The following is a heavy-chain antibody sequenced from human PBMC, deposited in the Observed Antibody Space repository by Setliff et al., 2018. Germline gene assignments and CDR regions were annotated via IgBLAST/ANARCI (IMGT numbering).Heavy chain of an antibody. CDR2: VTIYNGNT. J-gene: IGHJ4*02. CDR1: GYTFNNYG. Sequence: ASVKVSCKASGYTFNNYGVAWVRQAPGQGLDWMGWVTIYNGNTKSAQKFQGRFTMTTDTSTSTAYMELRSLRYDDTAVYYCARINFYVSSGYYYAPELWGQGTTVTVSS. D-gene: IGHD3-22*01. V-gene: IGHV1-18*01. CDR3: ARINFYVSSGYYYAPEL.